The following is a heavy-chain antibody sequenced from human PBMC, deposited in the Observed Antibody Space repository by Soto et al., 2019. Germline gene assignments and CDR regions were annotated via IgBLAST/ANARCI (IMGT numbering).Heavy chain of an antibody. D-gene: IGHD6-19*01. CDR3: ASGEGGWLGPFVY. CDR2: ISYDGSNK. Sequence: QVQLVESGGGVVQPGRSLRLSCAASGFTFSSYGMHWVRQAPGKGLEWVAVISYDGSNKYYADSVKGRFTISRDNSKNTLYLQMNSLRAEDTAVYYCASGEGGWLGPFVYWGQGTLVTVSS. J-gene: IGHJ4*02. CDR1: GFTFSSYG. V-gene: IGHV3-30*03.